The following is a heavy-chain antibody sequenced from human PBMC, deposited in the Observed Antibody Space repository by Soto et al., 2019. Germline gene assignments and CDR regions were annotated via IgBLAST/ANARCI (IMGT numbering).Heavy chain of an antibody. J-gene: IGHJ4*02. CDR1: GFFFSSYT. V-gene: IGHV3-23*01. CDR2: FSATSENT. Sequence: EVQLLESGGGLVQPGGSLRLSCVGSGFFFSSYTMTWVRQAPGKGLGWVSSFSATSENTYYADSVSGRFTISRDNSNNTLFLQMNSLTAEDTAMYYCAKARDQQWVRRPFDYWGQGILVIVSS. CDR3: AKARDQQWVRRPFDY. D-gene: IGHD6-19*01.